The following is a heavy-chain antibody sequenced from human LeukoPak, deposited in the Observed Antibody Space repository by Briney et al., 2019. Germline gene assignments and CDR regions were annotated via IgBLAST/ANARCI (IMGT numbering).Heavy chain of an antibody. J-gene: IGHJ4*02. CDR3: ARFITGPYYFDY. D-gene: IGHD3-22*01. V-gene: IGHV3-21*01. CDR1: GFTFSSYN. Sequence: GGSLRLSCAASGFTFSSYNMKWVRQAPGKGLEWVSSISSSSTYIDYADSMKGRFTISRDNAKTSLYLQMNSPRAEDTAVYYCARFITGPYYFDYWGQGTLVTVSS. CDR2: ISSSSTYI.